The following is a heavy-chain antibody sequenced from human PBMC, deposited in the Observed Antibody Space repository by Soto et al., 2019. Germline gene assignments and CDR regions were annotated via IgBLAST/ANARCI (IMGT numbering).Heavy chain of an antibody. CDR1: GFTFSSYS. Sequence: PGGSLRLSCAASGFTFSSYSMSWVRQAPGKGLEWVSAISGSGGSTYYADSVKGRFTISRDNSKNTLYLQMNSLRAEDTAVYYCAKDPRPPRAILHGFDPWGQGTLVTVSS. CDR2: ISGSGGST. D-gene: IGHD2-2*01. V-gene: IGHV3-23*01. J-gene: IGHJ5*02. CDR3: AKDPRPPRAILHGFDP.